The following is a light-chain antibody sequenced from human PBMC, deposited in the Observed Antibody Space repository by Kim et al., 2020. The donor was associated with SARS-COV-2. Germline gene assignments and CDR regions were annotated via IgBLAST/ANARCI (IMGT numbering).Light chain of an antibody. CDR1: NIGGKS. J-gene: IGLJ2*01. Sequence: PGKTARLTCGGNNIGGKSVHWYQQRPGQAPVLVVYDDSDRPSGIPERFSGAKSGNTATLTISRVEAGDEADYYCQVWDSSSYHPVVFGGGTQLTVL. CDR3: QVWDSSSYHPVV. CDR2: DDS. V-gene: IGLV3-21*03.